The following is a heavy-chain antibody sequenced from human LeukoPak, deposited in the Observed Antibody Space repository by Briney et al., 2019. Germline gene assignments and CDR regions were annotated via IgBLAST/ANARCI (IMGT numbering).Heavy chain of an antibody. CDR3: ARDVGLREWLFNY. J-gene: IGHJ4*02. Sequence: GASVKVSCKASGYTFTSYAMHWVRQAPGQRLEWMGYINAGNGNTKYSQRFQGRVTITRGTSASTAYMELSSLRSEDTAVYYCARDVGLREWLFNYWGQGTLVTVSS. CDR2: INAGNGNT. V-gene: IGHV1-3*01. D-gene: IGHD3-3*01. CDR1: GYTFTSYA.